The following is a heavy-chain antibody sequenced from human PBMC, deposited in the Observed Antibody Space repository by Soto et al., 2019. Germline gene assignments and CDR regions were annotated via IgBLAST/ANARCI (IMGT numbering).Heavy chain of an antibody. J-gene: IGHJ4*02. V-gene: IGHV1-18*01. D-gene: IGHD1-26*01. CDR3: ARDAAVGLFDY. CDR2: INAYNGNT. CDR1: GYTFTSDC. Sequence: ASVKVSSKASGYTFTSDCISWVRQAPGQGLEWMGWINAYNGNTKYAQKLQGRATMTTDTSTSTAYMELRSLRSDDTAVYYCARDAAVGLFDYWGQGTLVTVSS.